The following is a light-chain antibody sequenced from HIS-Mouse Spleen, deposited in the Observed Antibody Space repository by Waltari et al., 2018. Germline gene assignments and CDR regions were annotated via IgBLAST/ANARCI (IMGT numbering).Light chain of an antibody. CDR2: QDS. CDR1: KLGDKY. Sequence: SYELTQPPSVSVSPGQTASITCPGDKLGDKYACWYQQKPGQSPVLVIYQDSNRPSGIPERFSGSNSGNTATLTISGTQAMDEADYYCQAWDSSTANVVFGGGTKLTVL. J-gene: IGLJ2*01. V-gene: IGLV3-1*01. CDR3: QAWDSSTANVV.